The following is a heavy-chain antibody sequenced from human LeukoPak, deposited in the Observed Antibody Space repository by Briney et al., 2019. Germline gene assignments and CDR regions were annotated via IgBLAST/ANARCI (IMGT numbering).Heavy chain of an antibody. CDR1: GYTFTSYY. CDR3: ARDLVYSYGYRRGAFDI. V-gene: IGHV1-46*01. Sequence: ASVKVSCKASGYTFTSYYMHGVRQAPGQGLEWMGLINPSGGSTSYAQKFQGRVTMTRDTSTSTVYMELSSLRSEDTAVYYCARDLVYSYGYRRGAFDIWGQGTMVTVSS. D-gene: IGHD5-18*01. J-gene: IGHJ3*02. CDR2: INPSGGST.